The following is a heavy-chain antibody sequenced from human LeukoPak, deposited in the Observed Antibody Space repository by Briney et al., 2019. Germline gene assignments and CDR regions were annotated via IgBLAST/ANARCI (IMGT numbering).Heavy chain of an antibody. CDR1: GGSISSYY. CDR2: IYYSGST. J-gene: IGHJ3*02. Sequence: SETLSLTCTVSGGSISSYYWSWIRQPPGKGLEWIGYIYYSGSTNYNPALKSRVTISVDTSKNQFSLKLTSMTAADTAVYYCAREGAFDIWGQGTMVTVSS. V-gene: IGHV4-59*01. CDR3: AREGAFDI.